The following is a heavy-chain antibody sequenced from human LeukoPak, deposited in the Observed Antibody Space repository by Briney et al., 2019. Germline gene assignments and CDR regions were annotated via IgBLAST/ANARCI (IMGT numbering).Heavy chain of an antibody. Sequence: PGGSLRLSCAGSQFTFHTYLLSWVRQAPGKGLEWVSAISGSGGSTYYADSGKGRFTISRDNSKNTLYLQMNSLRAEDTAVYYCAKDGDDYGDYVDYYYYYYMDVWGKGTTVTVSS. CDR1: QFTFHTYL. CDR2: ISGSGGST. V-gene: IGHV3-23*01. D-gene: IGHD4-17*01. CDR3: AKDGDDYGDYVDYYYYYYMDV. J-gene: IGHJ6*03.